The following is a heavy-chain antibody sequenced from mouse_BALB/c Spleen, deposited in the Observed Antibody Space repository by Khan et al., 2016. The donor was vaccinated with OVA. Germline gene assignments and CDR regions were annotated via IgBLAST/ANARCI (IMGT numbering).Heavy chain of an antibody. Sequence: EVQLQESGPSLVKPSQTLSLTCSVTGDSITSGYWSWIRKFPGNKLEYMGYMIYSGNTYYNTSLKSRISITRHTSNNQYYLQLNSVTTEDIATYYCARSTYRYAFAYWGQGTLVTVSA. CDR3: ARSTYRYAFAY. D-gene: IGHD2-12*01. CDR1: GDSITSGY. J-gene: IGHJ3*01. CDR2: MIYSGNT. V-gene: IGHV3-8*02.